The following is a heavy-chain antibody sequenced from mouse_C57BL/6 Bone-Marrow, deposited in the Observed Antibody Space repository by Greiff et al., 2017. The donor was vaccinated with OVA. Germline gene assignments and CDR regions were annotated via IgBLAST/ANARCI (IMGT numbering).Heavy chain of an antibody. CDR2: IDPSGSST. J-gene: IGHJ2*01. CDR3: ARGIYYFGY. CDR1: GYTFTSYW. V-gene: IGHV1-50*01. Sequence: VQLQQPGAELVKPGASVKLSCKASGYTFTSYWMQWVKQRPGQGLEWIGEIDPSGSSTNYTPKFKGKATLTVDTSSSTAYMQLSSLTSEDSAGYYCARGIYYFGYWGRGSTLTVAS.